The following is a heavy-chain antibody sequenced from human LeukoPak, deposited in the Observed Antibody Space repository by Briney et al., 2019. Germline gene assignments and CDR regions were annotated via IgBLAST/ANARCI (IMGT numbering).Heavy chain of an antibody. J-gene: IGHJ4*02. CDR2: INHSGST. V-gene: IGHV4-34*01. Sequence: PSQTLSLTRAVYGGSFSGYCWSWIRQPPGKGLEWIGEINHSGSTNYNPSLKSRVTVSVDTSKNQFSLKLSSVTAADTAVYYCARGNDFWSGYHGYYFDYWGQGTLVTVSS. CDR1: GGSFSGYC. CDR3: ARGNDFWSGYHGYYFDY. D-gene: IGHD3-3*01.